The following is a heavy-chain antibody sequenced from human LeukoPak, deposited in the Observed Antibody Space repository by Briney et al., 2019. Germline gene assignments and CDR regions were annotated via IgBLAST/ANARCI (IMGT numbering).Heavy chain of an antibody. CDR2: INHSGST. D-gene: IGHD2-15*01. CDR1: GGSFSGYY. J-gene: IGHJ6*02. CDR3: ARGRECSGGSCYYYYYGMDV. Sequence: SETLSLTCAVYGGSFSGYYWSWIRQPPGKGLEWIGEINHSGSTNYNPSLKSRVTISVDTSKNQFSLKLSSVTAADTAVYYCARGRECSGGSCYYYYYGMDVRGQGTTVTVSS. V-gene: IGHV4-34*01.